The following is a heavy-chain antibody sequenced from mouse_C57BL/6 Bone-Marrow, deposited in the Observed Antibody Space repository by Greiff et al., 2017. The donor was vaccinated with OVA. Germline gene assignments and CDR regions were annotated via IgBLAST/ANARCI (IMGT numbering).Heavy chain of an antibody. V-gene: IGHV1-52*01. CDR3: ARKGYYSWFAY. CDR2: IDPSDSET. Sequence: VKLKQPGAELVRPGSSVKLSCKASGYTFTSYWMHWVKQRPIQGLEWIGNIDPSDSETHYNQKFKDKATLTVDKSSSTAYMQLSSLTSEDSAVYYCARKGYYSWFAYWGQGTLVTVSA. CDR1: GYTFTSYW. D-gene: IGHD1-1*01. J-gene: IGHJ3*01.